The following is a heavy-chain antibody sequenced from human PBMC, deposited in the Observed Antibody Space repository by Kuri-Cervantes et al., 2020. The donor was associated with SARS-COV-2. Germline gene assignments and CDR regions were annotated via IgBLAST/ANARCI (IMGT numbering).Heavy chain of an antibody. CDR2: IRYDGSNK. V-gene: IGHV3-30*02. CDR1: GFTFSSYG. Sequence: GGSLRLSCAASGFTFSSYGMHWVRQAPGKGLEWVAFIRYDGSNKYYADSVKGRFTISRDNSKNTLYLQMNSLKTEDTAAYYCTTGCSSTSCYRGVGYYYMDVWGKGTTVTVSS. D-gene: IGHD2-2*02. J-gene: IGHJ6*03. CDR3: TTGCSSTSCYRGVGYYYMDV.